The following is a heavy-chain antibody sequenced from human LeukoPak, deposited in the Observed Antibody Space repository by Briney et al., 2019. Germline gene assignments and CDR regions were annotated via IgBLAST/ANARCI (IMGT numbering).Heavy chain of an antibody. CDR2: LYSDGNT. D-gene: IGHD1-14*01. CDR3: ARGVEPLAANTLAY. J-gene: IGHJ4*02. CDR1: GFTVITND. Sequence: GGSLRLSCAASGFTVITNDMTWVRQAPGKGLEWVSVLYSDGNTKYADSVQGRFTISRDNSKNILYLEMNSLSPDDTAVYYCARGVEPLAANTLAYWGQGTLVTVSS. V-gene: IGHV3-53*01.